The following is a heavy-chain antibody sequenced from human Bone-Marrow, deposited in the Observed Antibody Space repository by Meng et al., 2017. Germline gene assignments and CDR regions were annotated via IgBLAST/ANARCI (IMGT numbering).Heavy chain of an antibody. Sequence: VQLGQPGAEVKKPGASVKVSCKASGYTFTGYYMHWVRQAPGQGLEWMGRINPNSGGTNYAQKFQGRVTMTRDTSISTAYMELSRLRSDDTAVYYCARDHSYYYDSSGPSTFDYWGQGTLVTVSS. CDR1: GYTFTGYY. D-gene: IGHD3-22*01. J-gene: IGHJ4*02. CDR2: INPNSGGT. V-gene: IGHV1-2*06. CDR3: ARDHSYYYDSSGPSTFDY.